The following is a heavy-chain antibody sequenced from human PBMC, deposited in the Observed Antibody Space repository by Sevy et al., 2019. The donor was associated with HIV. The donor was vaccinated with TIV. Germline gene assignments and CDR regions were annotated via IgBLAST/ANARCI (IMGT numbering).Heavy chain of an antibody. V-gene: IGHV3-30*04. Sequence: GGSLRLSCAASEITFSTAIIHWVRQAPGKGLEWVAAISYDESKYYADSVKGRLTISRDSSKNTVYLEMSSLRTEDTAVYYCAKEVGTSGRCGYFSYWGQGTLVTVSS. CDR3: AKEVGTSGRCGYFSY. CDR1: EITFSTAI. J-gene: IGHJ4*02. D-gene: IGHD6-19*01. CDR2: ISYDESK.